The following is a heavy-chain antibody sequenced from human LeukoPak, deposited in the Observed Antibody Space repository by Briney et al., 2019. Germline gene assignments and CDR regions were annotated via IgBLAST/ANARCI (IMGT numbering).Heavy chain of an antibody. CDR1: GFTFSSYG. V-gene: IGHV3-30*02. D-gene: IGHD3-3*01. CDR2: IRYDGSNK. CDR3: AKEVAIFGVVTKPFDY. J-gene: IGHJ4*02. Sequence: PGGSLRLSCAVSGFTFSSYGMHWVRQAPGKGLEWVAFIRYDGSNKYYADSVKGRFTISRDNSKNTLYLQMNSLRAEDTAVYYCAKEVAIFGVVTKPFDYWGQGTLVTVSS.